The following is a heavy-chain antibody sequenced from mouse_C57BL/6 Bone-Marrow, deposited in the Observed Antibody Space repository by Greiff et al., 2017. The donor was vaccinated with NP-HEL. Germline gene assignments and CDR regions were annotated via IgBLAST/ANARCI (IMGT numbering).Heavy chain of an antibody. CDR2: IYPGDGDT. CDR1: GYAFSSSW. V-gene: IGHV1-82*01. Sequence: VQLKESGPELVKPGASVKISCKASGYAFSSSWMNWVKQRPGKGLEWIGRIYPGDGDTNYNGKFKGKATLTADKSSSTAYMQLSSLTSEDSAVYFCARSGGYFDVWGTGTTVTVSS. D-gene: IGHD3-1*01. J-gene: IGHJ1*03. CDR3: ARSGGYFDV.